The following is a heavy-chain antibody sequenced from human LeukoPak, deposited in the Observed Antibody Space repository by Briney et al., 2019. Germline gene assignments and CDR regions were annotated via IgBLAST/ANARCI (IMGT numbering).Heavy chain of an antibody. V-gene: IGHV3-23*01. CDR2: ISGNGGST. D-gene: IGHD3-3*01. CDR1: GFTFSSYA. Sequence: GGSLRLSCAASGFTFSSYAMSWVRQAPGKGLEWVSAISGNGGSTYYADSVKGRFTISRDNSKNTLYLQMNSLRAEDTAVYYCANQKLRFLEWPADIWGQGTMVTVSS. J-gene: IGHJ3*02. CDR3: ANQKLRFLEWPADI.